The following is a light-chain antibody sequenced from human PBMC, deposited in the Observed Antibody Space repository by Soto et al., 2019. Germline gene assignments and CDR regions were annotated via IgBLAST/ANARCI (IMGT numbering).Light chain of an antibody. Sequence: ETVLTKSPATLALSPGAIATLSCGASQSGSTTYLAWYQQKPGLAPRLVIYDTNMRATGIPDRFSGSGSGTDFTLTISRLEPGDFAVYYCQQSSRSQVTFGQGTRLEIK. V-gene: IGKV3D-20*01. CDR1: QSGSTTY. CDR3: QQSSRSQVT. J-gene: IGKJ5*01. CDR2: DTN.